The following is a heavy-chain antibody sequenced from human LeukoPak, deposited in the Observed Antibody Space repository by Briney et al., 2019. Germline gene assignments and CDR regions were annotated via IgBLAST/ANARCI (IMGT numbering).Heavy chain of an antibody. CDR2: ISSSSSSI. V-gene: IGHV3-48*02. Sequence: GSLRLSCEASGIIFSSYNLKWVRQASREGLEWVSYISSSSSSIYYADSVKGRFTISRDNAKNSLFLQMNSLRDEDTAVYYCARGLRQPDYWGQGTLVTVSS. J-gene: IGHJ4*02. CDR3: ARGLRQPDY. CDR1: GIIFSSYN. D-gene: IGHD4-17*01.